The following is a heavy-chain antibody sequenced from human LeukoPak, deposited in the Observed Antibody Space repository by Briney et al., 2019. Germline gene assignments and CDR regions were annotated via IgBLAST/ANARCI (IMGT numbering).Heavy chain of an antibody. V-gene: IGHV3-7*04. J-gene: IGHJ4*02. CDR1: GFPFAPFW. Sequence: GGSLRLSCAASGFPFAPFWMTWVRQAPGKGPEFVATMNRDGSEVAYGNSVRGRFTISRDNAKNSLYLQMYSLRAEDTAVYYCARGIDEWIYLNYWGQGALVTVSS. CDR3: ARGIDEWIYLNY. D-gene: IGHD5-12*01. CDR2: MNRDGSEV.